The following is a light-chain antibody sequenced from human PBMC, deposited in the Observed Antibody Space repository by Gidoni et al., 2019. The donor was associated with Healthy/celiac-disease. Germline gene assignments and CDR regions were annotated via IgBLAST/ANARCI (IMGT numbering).Light chain of an antibody. Sequence: DLQMTPSPSTLSASVGDRVTITCRASPSISSWLAWYQQKPGKAPKLLSYDASSLESGVPSRVSGSGSGTEFTLTISSLQPDDFATYYCQQYNSYSWTFGQGTKVEIK. J-gene: IGKJ1*01. CDR1: PSISSW. CDR2: DAS. CDR3: QQYNSYSWT. V-gene: IGKV1-5*01.